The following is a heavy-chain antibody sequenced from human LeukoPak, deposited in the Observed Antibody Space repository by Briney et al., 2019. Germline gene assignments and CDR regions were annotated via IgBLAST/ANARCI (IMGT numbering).Heavy chain of an antibody. CDR1: GFTFSTXX. V-gene: IGHV3-33*06. CDR3: AEDAFDI. CDR2: IWYDGSNK. J-gene: IGHJ3*02. Sequence: ASGFTFSTXXXXXXRXXXAKGLEWVAVIWYDGSNKYYADSVKGRFTISRDNSKNTLYLQMNSLRAEDTAVYYCAEDAFDIWGQGTMVTVSS.